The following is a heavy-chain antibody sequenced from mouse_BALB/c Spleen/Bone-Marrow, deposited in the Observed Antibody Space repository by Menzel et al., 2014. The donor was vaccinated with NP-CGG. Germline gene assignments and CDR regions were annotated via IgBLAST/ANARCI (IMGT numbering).Heavy chain of an antibody. J-gene: IGHJ1*01. CDR3: ASYRYAWYFDV. D-gene: IGHD2-14*01. CDR2: IDPANGNT. CDR1: GFNIKDTY. Sequence: EVKLQESGAELVKPGASVKLSCTASGFNIKDTYLHWVQQRPEQGLEWIGRIDPANGNTKYDPKFQGKATITADTSSNTAYLQLSSLTSEDTAVYYCASYRYAWYFDVWGAGTTVTVSS. V-gene: IGHV14-3*02.